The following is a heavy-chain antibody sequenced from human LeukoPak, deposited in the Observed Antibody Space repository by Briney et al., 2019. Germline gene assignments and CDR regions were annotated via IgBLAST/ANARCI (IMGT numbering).Heavy chain of an antibody. CDR3: AGTTLTGRFWYYDG. J-gene: IGHJ2*01. V-gene: IGHV3-53*01. Sequence: GGSLRLSCAASGFTVSSNYMSWVRQAPGKGLEWVSVIYIGGDTHYADSVKGRFSVSRNNSKNTLYLQMNSLRAEDKAVYYCAGTTLTGRFWYYDGWGRGALVTVS. CDR2: IYIGGDT. D-gene: IGHD1-1*01. CDR1: GFTVSSNY.